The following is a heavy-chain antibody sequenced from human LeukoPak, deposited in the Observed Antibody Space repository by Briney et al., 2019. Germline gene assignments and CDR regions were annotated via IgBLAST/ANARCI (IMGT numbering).Heavy chain of an antibody. Sequence: PGGSLRLSCAASGFTFSSYAMSWVRQAPGKGLEWVSGISGSGGSTYYADSVKGRFTISRDNSKNTLYLQMNSLKTEDTAVYYYTRADWVVVAATLSCWTLVVTAIGINWGQGTLVTVSS. CDR2: ISGSGGST. V-gene: IGHV3-23*01. D-gene: IGHD2-15*01. CDR3: TRADWVVVAATLSCWTLVVTAIGIN. J-gene: IGHJ4*02. CDR1: GFTFSSYA.